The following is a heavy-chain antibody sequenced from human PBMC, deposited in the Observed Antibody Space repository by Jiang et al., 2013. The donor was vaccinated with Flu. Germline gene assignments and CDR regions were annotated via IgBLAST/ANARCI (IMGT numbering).Heavy chain of an antibody. CDR2: INHSGST. CDR1: GGSFSGYY. D-gene: IGHD5-12*01. CDR3: ARGGIVALWDY. Sequence: LLKPSETLSLTCAVYGGSFSGYYWSWIRQPPGKGLEWIGEINHSGSTNYNPSLKSRVTISVDTSKNQFSLKLSSVTAADTAVYYCARGGIVALWDYWGQGTLVTVSS. V-gene: IGHV4-34*01. J-gene: IGHJ4*02.